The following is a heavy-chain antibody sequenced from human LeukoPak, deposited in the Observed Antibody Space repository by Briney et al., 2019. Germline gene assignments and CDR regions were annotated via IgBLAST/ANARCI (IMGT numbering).Heavy chain of an antibody. Sequence: PGGSLRLSCAASGFTFSSYWISWVRQMPGKGLEWMGKIDPSDSYTNYSPSFQGHVTISADKSISTAYLQWSNLKASDTAMYYCARHEGYSSGSHWFDPWGQGTLVTVSS. V-gene: IGHV5-10-1*01. CDR1: GFTFSSYW. J-gene: IGHJ5*02. CDR3: ARHEGYSSGSHWFDP. CDR2: IDPSDSYT. D-gene: IGHD6-25*01.